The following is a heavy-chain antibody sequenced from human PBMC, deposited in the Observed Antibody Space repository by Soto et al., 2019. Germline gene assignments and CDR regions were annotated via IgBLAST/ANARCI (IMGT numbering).Heavy chain of an antibody. CDR3: TKVGGLYDFWSGPLHFDL. CDR2: ISWNSDSV. D-gene: IGHD3-3*01. Sequence: DAQLVESGGGFVRPARSLRFSCAGCEFVFDNFAFQWVRQPPGKGLEWVSGISWNSDSVGNRDSVKGRFTISSDNAKNALYLQINSARVEDTALYYCTKVGGLYDFWSGPLHFDLWGQGTLVTVSS. J-gene: IGHJ4*02. V-gene: IGHV3-9*01. CDR1: EFVFDNFA.